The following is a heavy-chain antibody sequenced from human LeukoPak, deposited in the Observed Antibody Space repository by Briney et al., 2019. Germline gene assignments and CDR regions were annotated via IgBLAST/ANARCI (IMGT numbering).Heavy chain of an antibody. J-gene: IGHJ4*02. CDR2: INTDGSHT. CDR3: ARVRGYSYGSLDY. CDR1: GFTFSSYW. D-gene: IGHD5-18*01. Sequence: GGSLRLSCVASGFTFSSYWMHWVRQTPGKGLVWVSRINTDGSHTDYADSVKGRFTISRDNAKNSLYLQMNSLRAEDTAVYYCARVRGYSYGSLDYWGQGTLVTVSS. V-gene: IGHV3-74*01.